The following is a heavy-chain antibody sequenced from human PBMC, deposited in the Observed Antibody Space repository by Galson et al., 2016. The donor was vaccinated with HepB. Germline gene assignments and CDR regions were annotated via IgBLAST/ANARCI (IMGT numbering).Heavy chain of an antibody. J-gene: IGHJ6*02. Sequence: SLRLSCAGSGFTFSKYRMHWVRQPPGKGLEYVSVITDNGADTYYVDSVKGRFTISRDNSKNTLYLQMNSLRAEDTAVYYCVRENSGTVWGQGTTVTVSS. CDR1: GFTFSKYR. CDR3: VRENSGTV. CDR2: ITDNGADT. D-gene: IGHD1-26*01. V-gene: IGHV3-64*02.